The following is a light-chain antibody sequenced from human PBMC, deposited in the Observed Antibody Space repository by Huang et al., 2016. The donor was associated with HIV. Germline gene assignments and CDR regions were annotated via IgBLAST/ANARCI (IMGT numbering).Light chain of an antibody. CDR1: QSVSSN. Sequence: EMVMTQSPATLSVSPGERATLSCRASQSVSSNLAWYQQKPGQAPRLRIYGASTRATGIPARFSGSGSGTEFTLTISSLQSEDFAVYYCQQYNNWPPWTFGQGTKVEIK. CDR2: GAS. V-gene: IGKV3-15*01. CDR3: QQYNNWPPWT. J-gene: IGKJ1*01.